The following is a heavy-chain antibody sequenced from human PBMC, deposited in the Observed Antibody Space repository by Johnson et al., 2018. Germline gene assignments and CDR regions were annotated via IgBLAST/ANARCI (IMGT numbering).Heavy chain of an antibody. D-gene: IGHD3-3*01. V-gene: IGHV3-9*01. CDR1: GFTFDDYA. Sequence: EVQLVESGGGLVQXGRSLRLSCAASGFTFDDYAMHWVRQAPGKGLEWVSGLSWNSGSIGYADSVKGRFTIASDNAKNSLYLQMNSLRAEDTALYYWAKDIRGAYYGMDVWGQGTTVTVSS. CDR3: AKDIRGAYYGMDV. CDR2: LSWNSGSI. J-gene: IGHJ6*02.